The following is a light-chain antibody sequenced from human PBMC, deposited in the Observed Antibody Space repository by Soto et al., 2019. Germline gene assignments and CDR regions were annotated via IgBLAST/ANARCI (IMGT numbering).Light chain of an antibody. J-gene: IGLJ1*01. CDR3: SSYTNINTRACV. V-gene: IGLV2-14*01. CDR2: EVT. Sequence: QPVLTQPASVSGSPGQSITISCTGTSGDIGSYNRVSRYQQHPGKAPKLIIYEVTDRPSGVSNRFSGSKSGNTASLTISGLQAEDEAEYYCSSYTNINTRACVFGTGTKVTVL. CDR1: SGDIGSYNR.